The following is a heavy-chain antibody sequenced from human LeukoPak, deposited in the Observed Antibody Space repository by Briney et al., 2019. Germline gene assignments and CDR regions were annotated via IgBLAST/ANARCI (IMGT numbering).Heavy chain of an antibody. V-gene: IGHV4-59*01. D-gene: IGHD6-13*01. CDR3: ARVSSSHLDY. CDR2: IYYSGST. Sequence: PSETLSLTCTVSGGSISSYYWSWLRQPPGKGLEWIGYIYYSGSTNYNPSLKSRVTISVDTSKNQFSLKLSSATAADTAVYYCARVSSSHLDYWGQGTLVTVSS. CDR1: GGSISSYY. J-gene: IGHJ4*02.